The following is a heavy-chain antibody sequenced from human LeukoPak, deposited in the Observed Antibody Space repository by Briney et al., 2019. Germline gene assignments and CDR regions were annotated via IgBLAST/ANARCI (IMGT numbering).Heavy chain of an antibody. V-gene: IGHV1-18*01. CDR1: GYTFSSYG. Sequence: ASVKVSCKASGYTFSSYGITWVRQAPGQGLEWMGWISTYNGKTSNAQNLQGRVTVTTDTSTSTAYMEVRSLRSDDTAVYYCARDYYGSGSHDYWGQGTLVTVSS. J-gene: IGHJ4*02. D-gene: IGHD3-10*01. CDR3: ARDYYGSGSHDY. CDR2: ISTYNGKT.